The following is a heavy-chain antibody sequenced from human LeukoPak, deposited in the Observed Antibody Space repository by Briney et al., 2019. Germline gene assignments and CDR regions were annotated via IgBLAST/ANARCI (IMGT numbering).Heavy chain of an antibody. CDR3: AREKSGSFPRVVFDP. J-gene: IGHJ5*02. V-gene: IGHV3-21*01. Sequence: GGSLRLSCAVSGFTFSHYGMNWVRQSPGKGLEWVSSISSGSTYIHYSDSMKGRFTISRDNAKNSLFLQINSLKAEDTAVYFCAREKSGSFPRVVFDPWGQGALVTVSS. CDR1: GFTFSHYG. CDR2: ISSGSTYI. D-gene: IGHD1-26*01.